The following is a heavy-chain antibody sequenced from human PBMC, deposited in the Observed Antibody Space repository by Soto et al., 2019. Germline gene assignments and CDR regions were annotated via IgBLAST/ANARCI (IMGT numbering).Heavy chain of an antibody. CDR2: IIPIFGTA. Sequence: ASVKVSFKASGGTFSSYAISCVRQAPGQGLEWMGGIIPIFGTANYAQKFQGRVTITADESTSTAYMELSSLRSEDTAVYYCARGLLRYFYWLLYGGLDVWGQGTTVTVSS. CDR1: GGTFSSYA. CDR3: ARGLLRYFYWLLYGGLDV. J-gene: IGHJ6*02. D-gene: IGHD3-9*01. V-gene: IGHV1-69*13.